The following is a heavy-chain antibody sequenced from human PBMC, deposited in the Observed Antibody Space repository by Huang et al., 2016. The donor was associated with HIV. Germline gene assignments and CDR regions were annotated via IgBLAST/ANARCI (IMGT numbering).Heavy chain of an antibody. CDR3: ARAIPGLGIRGRFYLDY. D-gene: IGHD3-16*01. J-gene: IGHJ4*01. Sequence: QVQLVQSGAEVKKPGASVKVSCKASGYRFISYTFAWVRQAPGQGLEWMGWISDYSGNTRDAQKFQGRVAMTTDTSTSTAYMELRSLRSDDTAVDFCARAIPGLGIRGRFYLDYWGQEPWSPSPQ. CDR2: ISDYSGNT. V-gene: IGHV1-18*04. CDR1: GYRFISYT.